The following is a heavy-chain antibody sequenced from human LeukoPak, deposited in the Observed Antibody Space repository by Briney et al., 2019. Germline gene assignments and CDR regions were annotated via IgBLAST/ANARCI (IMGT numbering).Heavy chain of an antibody. CDR2: ISSSGRTI. CDR3: ARDPITMAAGGDYGMDV. V-gene: IGHV3-48*03. CDR1: GFTVRSYE. D-gene: IGHD3-10*01. Sequence: GGSLRLSCAASGFTVRSYEMNWVRQAPGKGLEWVSYISSSGRTIYYADSVKGRFTISRDIPKNSLYLPMNSLRAEDTAVYYCARDPITMAAGGDYGMDVWGKGTTVTVSS. J-gene: IGHJ6*04.